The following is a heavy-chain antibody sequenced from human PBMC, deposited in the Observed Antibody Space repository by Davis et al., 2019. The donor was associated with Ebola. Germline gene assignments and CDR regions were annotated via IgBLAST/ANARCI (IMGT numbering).Heavy chain of an antibody. D-gene: IGHD2-2*01. J-gene: IGHJ4*02. Sequence: GGSLRLSCAPSGFTFSAYAMTCVRQPPGKGLEWVSTVSASGRNSYYADSVKGRFTIPRDNSKNTLFLQMNSLRAEDTAMYYCATYCSGNNCLRRYFDYWGQGTLVTVSS. CDR2: VSASGRNS. CDR1: GFTFSAYA. V-gene: IGHV3-23*01. CDR3: ATYCSGNNCLRRYFDY.